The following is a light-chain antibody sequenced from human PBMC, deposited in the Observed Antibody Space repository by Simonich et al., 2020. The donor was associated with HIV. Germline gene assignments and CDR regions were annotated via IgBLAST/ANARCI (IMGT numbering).Light chain of an antibody. J-gene: IGKJ2*01. CDR2: GAS. V-gene: IGKV3-15*01. CDR1: QSVSSN. Sequence: EIVMTQSPATLSVSPGERATLSCRASQSVSSNLAWYQQKPGLAPRLLISGASTRATGIPARFSGSGSGTDFTLTISRLEPEDFAVYYCQQYGSSPYTFGQGTKLEIK. CDR3: QQYGSSPYT.